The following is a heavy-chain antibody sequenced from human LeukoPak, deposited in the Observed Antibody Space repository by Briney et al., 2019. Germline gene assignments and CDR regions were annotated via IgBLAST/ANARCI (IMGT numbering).Heavy chain of an antibody. CDR1: GGSISSYY. V-gene: IGHV4-59*01. J-gene: IGHJ4*02. CDR3: AYYGSGSSNY. CDR2: IYYSGST. D-gene: IGHD3-10*01. Sequence: PSETLSLTCTVSGGSISSYYWSWIRQPPGKGLEWIGYIYYSGSTNYNPSLKSRVTISVDTSKNQFSLKLSSVTAADTAVYYCAYYGSGSSNYWGQGTLVTVSS.